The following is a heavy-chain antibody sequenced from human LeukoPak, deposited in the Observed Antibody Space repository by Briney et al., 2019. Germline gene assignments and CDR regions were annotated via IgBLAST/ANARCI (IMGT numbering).Heavy chain of an antibody. CDR3: ARLVRGVKP. Sequence: PSETLSLTCIVSRGSISSSNYYWGWFRQPPGKGLEWIGEINHSGSTNYNPSLKSRVTISVDTSKNQFSLKLSSVTAADTAVYYCARLVRGVKPWGQGTLVTVSS. D-gene: IGHD3-10*01. V-gene: IGHV4-39*07. J-gene: IGHJ4*02. CDR1: RGSISSSNYY. CDR2: INHSGST.